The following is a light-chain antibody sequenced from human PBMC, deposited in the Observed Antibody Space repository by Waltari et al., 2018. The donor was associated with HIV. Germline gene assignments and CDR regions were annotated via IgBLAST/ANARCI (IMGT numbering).Light chain of an antibody. CDR2: QDR. Sequence: SYELTQPPSVSVSPGQTASITCSGDKLGDKYACWYQQKPGQSPVLVIYQDRKRPSGIPERFAGSNSGNTATLTISGTQAMEEADYYCQAWDSGTAHVVFGGGTKLTVL. CDR1: KLGDKY. V-gene: IGLV3-1*01. J-gene: IGLJ2*01. CDR3: QAWDSGTAHVV.